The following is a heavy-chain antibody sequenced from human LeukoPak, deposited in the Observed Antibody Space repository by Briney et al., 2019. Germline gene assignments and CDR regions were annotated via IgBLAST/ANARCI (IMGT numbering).Heavy chain of an antibody. D-gene: IGHD6-13*01. CDR3: ARKGYSYGYTLYSSSWYDWFDP. CDR1: GGSLSSGSYY. V-gene: IGHV4-61*02. Sequence: SQTLSLTCTVSGGSLSSGSYYWSWIRQPAGKGLEWIGRIYTSGSTNYNPSLKSRVTISVDTSRNQFSLKLSSVTAADTAVYYCARKGYSYGYTLYSSSWYDWFDPWGQGTLVTVSS. CDR2: IYTSGST. J-gene: IGHJ5*02.